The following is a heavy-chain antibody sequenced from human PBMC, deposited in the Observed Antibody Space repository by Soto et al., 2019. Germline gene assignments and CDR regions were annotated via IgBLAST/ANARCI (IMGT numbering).Heavy chain of an antibody. CDR2: MNPNSGNT. Sequence: ASVKVSCKASGYTFTSYDINWVRQATGQGLEWMGWMNPNSGNTGYAQKFQGRVTMTWNTSISTAYMELSSLRSEDTAVYYCARGWGITIFGVVIIVDYYYGMDVWGQGTTVTVSS. J-gene: IGHJ6*02. D-gene: IGHD3-3*01. CDR1: GYTFTSYD. CDR3: ARGWGITIFGVVIIVDYYYGMDV. V-gene: IGHV1-8*01.